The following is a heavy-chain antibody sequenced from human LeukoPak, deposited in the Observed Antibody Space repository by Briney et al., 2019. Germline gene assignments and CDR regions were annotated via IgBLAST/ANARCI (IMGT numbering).Heavy chain of an antibody. CDR2: FYSGGST. Sequence: PGGSLRLSCAASGFTVSSNYMSWVRQAPGKGLEWVSVFYSGGSTYYADSVKGRFTISRDNSKNTLYLQMNSLRAEDTAVYYCAREHYYYGTDVWGQGTTVTVSS. V-gene: IGHV3-53*01. J-gene: IGHJ6*02. CDR1: GFTVSSNY. CDR3: AREHYYYGTDV.